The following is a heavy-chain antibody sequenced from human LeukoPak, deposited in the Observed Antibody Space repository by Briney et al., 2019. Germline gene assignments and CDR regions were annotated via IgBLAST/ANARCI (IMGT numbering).Heavy chain of an antibody. CDR3: ARHMEPDYDILTGYSTPDY. CDR1: GGSISSGSYY. Sequence: PSETLSLTCTVSGGSISSGSYYWSWIRQPAGKGLEWIGSIYYSGSTYYNPSLKSRVTISVDTSKNQFSLKLSSVTAADTAVYYCARHMEPDYDILTGYSTPDYWGQGTLVTVSS. V-gene: IGHV4-39*01. D-gene: IGHD3-9*01. CDR2: IYYSGST. J-gene: IGHJ4*02.